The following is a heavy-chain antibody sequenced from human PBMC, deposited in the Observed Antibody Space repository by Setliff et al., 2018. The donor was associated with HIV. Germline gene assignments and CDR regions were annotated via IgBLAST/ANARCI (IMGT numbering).Heavy chain of an antibody. CDR1: GGTSSSYA. CDR3: VNLPFFYYYYMDV. J-gene: IGHJ6*03. Sequence: ASVKVSCKASGGTSSSYAISWVRQAPGQGLEWMGGIIPIFGTANYAQKFQGRVTITADESTSTAYMELSSLRSEDTAVYYCVNLPFFYYYYMDVWGEGTPVTVSS. V-gene: IGHV1-69*13. CDR2: IIPIFGTA.